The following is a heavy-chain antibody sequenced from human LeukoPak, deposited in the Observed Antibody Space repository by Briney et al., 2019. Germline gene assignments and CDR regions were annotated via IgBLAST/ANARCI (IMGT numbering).Heavy chain of an antibody. CDR3: ARSLWVGELLT. Sequence: NPSETLSLTCTVSGVSISSYYWSWVRQPAGKGLEWIGYIYYSGSTNYNPSLKSRVTISVDTSKNQFSLKLSSVNAADTAVYYCARSLWVGELLTWGQGTLVTVSS. CDR2: IYYSGST. CDR1: GVSISSYY. D-gene: IGHD3-10*01. J-gene: IGHJ5*02. V-gene: IGHV4-59*01.